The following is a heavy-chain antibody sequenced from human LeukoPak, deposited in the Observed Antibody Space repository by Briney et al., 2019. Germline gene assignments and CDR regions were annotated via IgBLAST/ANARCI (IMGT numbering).Heavy chain of an antibody. V-gene: IGHV4-59*01. J-gene: IGHJ4*02. CDR2: IYNSVTT. CDR3: VTGGGWLPDY. D-gene: IGHD3-22*01. Sequence: ETLSLTCTVSGGSISSYYCNWFRQPPGKGLEWIGYIYNSVTTNYNPSLKSRVTISVDMSKNQFSLRLSSVTATDTAVYYCVTGGGWLPDYWGQGTLVTVSS. CDR1: GGSISSYY.